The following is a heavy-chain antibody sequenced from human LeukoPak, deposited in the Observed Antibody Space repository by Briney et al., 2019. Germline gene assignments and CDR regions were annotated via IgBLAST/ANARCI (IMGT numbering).Heavy chain of an antibody. CDR2: ISDGSSYI. CDR3: ARDHYGSGRYGMDV. V-gene: IGHV3-21*01. CDR1: GFAFSRYS. D-gene: IGHD3-10*01. Sequence: GVSLRLSCAASGFAFSRYSMNWVRQAPGKGLEWVSSISDGSSYICYADSVKGRFTISRDNAKNSLYLHMNSLRADDTAVYYCARDHYGSGRYGMDVWGQGTAVTVSS. J-gene: IGHJ6*02.